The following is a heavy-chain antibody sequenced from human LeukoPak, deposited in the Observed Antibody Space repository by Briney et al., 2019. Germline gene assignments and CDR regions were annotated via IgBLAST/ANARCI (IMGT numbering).Heavy chain of an antibody. CDR3: ATHPYDSSGYPSQLEDY. J-gene: IGHJ4*02. V-gene: IGHV3-11*06. D-gene: IGHD3-22*01. CDR2: ISSSSSFT. CDR1: GFTFSDYY. Sequence: TGGSLRLSCAASGFTFSDYYMSWSGQAPGKGLEWVSYISSSSSFTNYADSVKGRFTISRDNAKNSLYLQMNSLRAEDTAVYYCATHPYDSSGYPSQLEDYWGQGTLVTVSS.